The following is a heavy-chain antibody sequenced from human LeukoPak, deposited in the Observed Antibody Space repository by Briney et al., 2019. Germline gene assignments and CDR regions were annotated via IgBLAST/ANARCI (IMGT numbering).Heavy chain of an antibody. J-gene: IGHJ4*02. Sequence: PGGSLRLSCAASGFTFGNAWMSWVRQAPGKGLEWVGRIKSKTDGGTSDYAAPVKGRFTISRDDSKNTLYLQMNSLKTEDTAVYYCRATGSSVVDYWGQGTLVTVSS. CDR3: RATGSSVVDY. V-gene: IGHV3-15*01. CDR1: GFTFGNAW. D-gene: IGHD1-26*01. CDR2: IKSKTDGGTS.